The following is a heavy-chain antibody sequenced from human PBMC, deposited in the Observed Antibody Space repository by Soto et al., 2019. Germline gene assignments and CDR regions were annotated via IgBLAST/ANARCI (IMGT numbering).Heavy chain of an antibody. CDR3: ARDGRRDGYSPFDY. CDR1: GFTFSNYG. V-gene: IGHV3-33*01. J-gene: IGHJ4*02. D-gene: IGHD5-18*01. Sequence: GGSLRLSCAASGFTFSNYGMQWVRQAPGKGLEWVAVIWYDGSNKYYADSVKGRFTISRDNSKNTLYLQMNSLRAEDTAVYYCARDGRRDGYSPFDYWGQGTLVTVSS. CDR2: IWYDGSNK.